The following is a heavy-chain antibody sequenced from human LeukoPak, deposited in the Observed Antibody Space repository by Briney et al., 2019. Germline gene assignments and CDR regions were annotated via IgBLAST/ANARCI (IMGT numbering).Heavy chain of an antibody. J-gene: IGHJ5*02. Sequence: ASVKVSCKASGYTFIGYYMHWVRQAPGQGLEWMGWINPNRGGTNYAQKFQGRVTMTRDTSISTAYMELNRLRSDDTAVYHCARGGFSSSSAGTWFDPWGQGTLVTVSS. CDR3: ARGGFSSSSAGTWFDP. CDR1: GYTFIGYY. V-gene: IGHV1-2*02. CDR2: INPNRGGT. D-gene: IGHD6-6*01.